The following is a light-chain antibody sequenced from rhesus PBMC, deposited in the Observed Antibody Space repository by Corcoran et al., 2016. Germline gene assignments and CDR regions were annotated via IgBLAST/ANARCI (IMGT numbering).Light chain of an antibody. CDR3: SAWDSRLRAV. V-gene: IGLV10-114*01. CDR2: RNN. J-gene: IGLJ6*01. CDR1: SDNVGNQG. Sequence: QAGLTQPPSVSKGLRQTATLTCTGNSDNVGNQGAAWLQQHQGHPPKLLSYRNNNRPSGISERFSASRSGNTASLTITGLQPEDEADYYCSAWDSRLRAVFGSGTKLTVL.